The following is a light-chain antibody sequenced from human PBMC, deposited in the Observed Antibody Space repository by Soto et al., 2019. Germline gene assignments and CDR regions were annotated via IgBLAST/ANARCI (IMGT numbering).Light chain of an antibody. CDR2: EGS. Sequence: QSALTQPASVSGSPGQSITISCTGTSSDVGSYKFVSWYQQHPVKAPKLMIYEGSKRPSGVSNRFSGSKSGNTASLTISGLQAEDEDDYYCCSYAGSSTLVFGGGTKVTVL. CDR1: SSDVGSYKF. J-gene: IGLJ2*01. CDR3: CSYAGSSTLV. V-gene: IGLV2-23*01.